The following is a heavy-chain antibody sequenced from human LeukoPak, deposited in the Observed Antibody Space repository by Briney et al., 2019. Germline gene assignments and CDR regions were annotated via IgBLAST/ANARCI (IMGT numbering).Heavy chain of an antibody. V-gene: IGHV1-18*01. D-gene: IGHD4-17*01. CDR1: GGTFSSYA. Sequence: ASVKVSCKASGGTFSSYAISWVRQAPGQGLEWMGWISAYNGNTNYAQKLQGRVTMTTDTSTSTAYMELRSLRSDDTAVYYCARGLRNYGDYDYWGQGTLVTVSS. J-gene: IGHJ4*02. CDR3: ARGLRNYGDYDY. CDR2: ISAYNGNT.